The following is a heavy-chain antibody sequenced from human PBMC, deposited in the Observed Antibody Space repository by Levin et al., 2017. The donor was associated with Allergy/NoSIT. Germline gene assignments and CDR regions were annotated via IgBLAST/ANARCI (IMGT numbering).Heavy chain of an antibody. J-gene: IGHJ4*02. Sequence: NPGESLKISCKASEYSFTRYWIGWVRQMPGKGLEWMGNIYPGDSDITYRPSFQGQVTISADKSLSTAYLQWSSLKASDTAMYYCARWRTGYPQYYFDYWGQGTLVTVSS. CDR3: ARWRTGYPQYYFDY. V-gene: IGHV5-51*01. CDR1: EYSFTRYW. CDR2: IYPGDSDI. D-gene: IGHD3/OR15-3a*01.